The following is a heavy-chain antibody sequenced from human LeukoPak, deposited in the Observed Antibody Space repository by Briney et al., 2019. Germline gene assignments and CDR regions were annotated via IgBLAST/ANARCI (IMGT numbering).Heavy chain of an antibody. J-gene: IGHJ4*02. Sequence: SETLSLTCSVSGDSISNYYWSWIRQPPGKALEWIAYVYYSGSTEYNPSLNIRVPISVDTSKKHFSLNMSSVTPMDPAVYYCSASKQRWLRVLFDYWGQGTLVTVSS. V-gene: IGHV4-59*01. D-gene: IGHD4-23*01. CDR2: VYYSGST. CDR1: GDSISNYY. CDR3: SASKQRWLRVLFDY.